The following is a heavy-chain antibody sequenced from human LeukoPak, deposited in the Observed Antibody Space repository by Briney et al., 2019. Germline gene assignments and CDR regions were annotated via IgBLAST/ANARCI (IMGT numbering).Heavy chain of an antibody. V-gene: IGHV3-33*01. Sequence: GGSLRPSCAASGFTFSSYGMHWVRQAPGKGLEWVAVIWYDGSNKYYADSVKGRFTISRDNSKNTLYLQMNSLRAEDTTVYYCARTPRWLQYYYFDYWGQETLVTVSS. CDR1: GFTFSSYG. CDR3: ARTPRWLQYYYFDY. J-gene: IGHJ4*02. CDR2: IWYDGSNK. D-gene: IGHD5-24*01.